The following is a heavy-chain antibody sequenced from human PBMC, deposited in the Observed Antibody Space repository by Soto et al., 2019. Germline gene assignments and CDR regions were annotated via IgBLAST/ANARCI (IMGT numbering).Heavy chain of an antibody. CDR1: GYTFTSYG. D-gene: IGHD3-9*01. Sequence: QVQLVQSGAAVKKPGASVKVSCKASGYTFTSYGISWVRHAPGQGLEWMGWISAYNGNTNYAQKLTGRVTMTTDTSTSTAYMELRSLRSDDTAVYYCARDYYDILTGPCGYWGQGTLVTVSS. CDR3: ARDYYDILTGPCGY. J-gene: IGHJ4*02. V-gene: IGHV1-18*01. CDR2: ISAYNGNT.